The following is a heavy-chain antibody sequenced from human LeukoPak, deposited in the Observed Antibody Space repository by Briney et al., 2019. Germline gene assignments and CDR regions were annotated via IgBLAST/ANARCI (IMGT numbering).Heavy chain of an antibody. Sequence: SETLSLTCAVYGGSFSGYYWSWIRRPPGKGLEWTGEINHSGSTNYNPSLKSRVTISVDTSKNQFSLKLSSVTAADTAFYYCASQGHHGKIVGTTLSYFYMDVWGKGTTVTVSS. CDR2: INHSGST. CDR1: GGSFSGYY. J-gene: IGHJ6*03. CDR3: ASQGHHGKIVGTTLSYFYMDV. V-gene: IGHV4-34*01. D-gene: IGHD1-26*01.